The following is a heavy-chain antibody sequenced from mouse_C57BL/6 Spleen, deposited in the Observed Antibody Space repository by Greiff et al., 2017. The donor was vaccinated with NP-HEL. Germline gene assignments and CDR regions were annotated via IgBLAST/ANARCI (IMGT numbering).Heavy chain of an antibody. D-gene: IGHD2-1*01. CDR1: GFSLTSYG. V-gene: IGHV2-5*01. CDR2: IWRGGST. CDR3: AKKKGIYYGNYDYAMDY. Sequence: QVHVKQSGPGLVQPSQSLSITCTVSGFSLTSYGVHWVRQSPGKGLEWLGVIWRGGSTDYNAAFMSRLSITKDNSKSQVFFKMNSLQADDTAIYYCAKKKGIYYGNYDYAMDYWGQGTSVTVSS. J-gene: IGHJ4*01.